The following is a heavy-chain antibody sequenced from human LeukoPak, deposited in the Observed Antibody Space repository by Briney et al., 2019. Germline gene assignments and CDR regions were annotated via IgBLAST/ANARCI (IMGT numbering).Heavy chain of an antibody. CDR1: GFTFSSYE. V-gene: IGHV3-48*03. CDR3: ARDWGREFFDY. J-gene: IGHJ4*02. CDR2: ISSSGSTI. Sequence: PGGSLRLSCAASGFTFSSYEMNWVRQAPGKGLEWVSYISSSGSTIYYADSVKGRFTISRDNAKNSLYLQMSSLRAEDTAVYYCARDWGREFFDYWGQGTLVTVSS. D-gene: IGHD3-10*01.